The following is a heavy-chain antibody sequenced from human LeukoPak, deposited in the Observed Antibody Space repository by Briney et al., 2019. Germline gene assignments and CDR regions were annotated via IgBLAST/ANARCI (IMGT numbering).Heavy chain of an antibody. V-gene: IGHV1-2*02. D-gene: IGHD3-3*01. Sequence: ASVKVSCKASGYTFTSYDINWVRQAPGQGLEWMGWINPNSGGTNYAQKFQGRVTMTRDTSISTAYMELSRLRSDDTAVYYCARAYDFWSGYYSGWFDPWGQGTLVTVSS. CDR1: GYTFTSYD. J-gene: IGHJ5*02. CDR2: INPNSGGT. CDR3: ARAYDFWSGYYSGWFDP.